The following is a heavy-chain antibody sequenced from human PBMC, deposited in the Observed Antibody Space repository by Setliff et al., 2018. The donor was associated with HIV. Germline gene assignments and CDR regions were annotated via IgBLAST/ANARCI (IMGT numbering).Heavy chain of an antibody. CDR2: INTDGRST. CDR1: GFSFSSYW. Sequence: SLRLSCAASGFSFSSYWMHWVRQAPGKGLVWVSRINTDGRSTTYADSVKGRFIISRDYAKNTLSLQMKSLRAEDAAVYYCARAQGVDYYDSLGYWGQGTLVTVS. CDR3: ARAQGVDYYDSLGY. V-gene: IGHV3-74*01. J-gene: IGHJ4*02. D-gene: IGHD3-16*01.